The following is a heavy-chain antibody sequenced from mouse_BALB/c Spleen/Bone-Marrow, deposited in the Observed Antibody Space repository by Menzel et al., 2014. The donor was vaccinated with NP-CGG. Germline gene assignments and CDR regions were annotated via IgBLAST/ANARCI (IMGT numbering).Heavy chain of an antibody. CDR3: ARDDDSYAMDY. Sequence: QVQLQQSGPGLVAPSQSLSITCTVSGFSLTSYSVHWVRQPPGKGLEWLGVIWAGGSTNYNSALMSRLSISKDNSKSQVFLKVSSLQTDDTAMFYCARDDDSYAMDYWGQGTSVTVSS. CDR1: GFSLTSYS. J-gene: IGHJ4*01. CDR2: IWAGGST. D-gene: IGHD2-3*01. V-gene: IGHV2-9*02.